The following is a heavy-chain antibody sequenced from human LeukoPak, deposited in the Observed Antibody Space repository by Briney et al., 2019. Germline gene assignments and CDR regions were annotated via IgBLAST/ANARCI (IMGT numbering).Heavy chain of an antibody. J-gene: IGHJ3*02. Sequence: GTSVEVSCKASGFTFTSSAMQWVRQARGQRLEWIGWIVVGSGNTNYAQKFQERVTITRDMSTSTAYMELSSLRSEDTAVYYCAAGGNYYDSSGLPAFDIWGQGTMVTVSS. CDR2: IVVGSGNT. D-gene: IGHD3-22*01. CDR3: AAGGNYYDSSGLPAFDI. V-gene: IGHV1-58*02. CDR1: GFTFTSSA.